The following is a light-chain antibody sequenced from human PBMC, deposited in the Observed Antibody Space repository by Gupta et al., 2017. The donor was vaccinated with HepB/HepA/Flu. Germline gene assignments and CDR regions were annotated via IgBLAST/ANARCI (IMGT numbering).Light chain of an antibody. CDR3: QSAVSSGTYVV. CDR2: KDI. CDR1: GLPKQY. Sequence: SNELTQPPSVSVSLGPTATITCSGDGLPKQYAYWYQQRPGQAPLLIISKDIERPSGIPERFVGSTSGTTVTLTITGAQAEDEADYYCQSAVSSGTYVVFGGGTRLTVL. J-gene: IGLJ2*01. V-gene: IGLV3-25*03.